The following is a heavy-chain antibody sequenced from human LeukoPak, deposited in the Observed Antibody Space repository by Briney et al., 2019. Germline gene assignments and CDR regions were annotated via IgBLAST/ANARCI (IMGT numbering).Heavy chain of an antibody. CDR1: GFMFSSNW. D-gene: IGHD3-3*01. Sequence: GGSLRLSCAASGFMFSSNWMSWVRLAPGKGLTWISYISSSGTTIYQRDSVKGRFTISRDNGKNSLYLQMNSLRAEDTAVYYCARDRNFGVFTKKGLDVWGQGTTVTVSS. J-gene: IGHJ6*02. CDR2: ISSSGTTI. V-gene: IGHV3-48*01. CDR3: ARDRNFGVFTKKGLDV.